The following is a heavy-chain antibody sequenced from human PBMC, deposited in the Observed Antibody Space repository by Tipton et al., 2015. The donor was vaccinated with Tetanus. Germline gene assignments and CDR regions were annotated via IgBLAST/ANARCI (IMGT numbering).Heavy chain of an antibody. CDR2: ISSSSSYI. D-gene: IGHD6-13*01. V-gene: IGHV3-21*01. CDR1: GFTFSSYS. J-gene: IGHJ4*02. Sequence: SLRLSCAASGFTFSSYSMNWVRQAPGKGLEWVSSISSSSSYIYYADSVKGRFTISRDNAKNTLYLQMNSLRAEDTAVYYCARVGSPSRSPGIAAAGTSSCRYWGQGTLVTVSS. CDR3: ARVGSPSRSPGIAAAGTSSCRY.